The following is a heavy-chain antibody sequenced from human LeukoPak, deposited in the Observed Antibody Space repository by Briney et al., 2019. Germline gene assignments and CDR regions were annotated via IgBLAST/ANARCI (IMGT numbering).Heavy chain of an antibody. J-gene: IGHJ4*02. V-gene: IGHV3-23*01. CDR2: ISGSGSST. CDR3: AKHYGSGNFHAYLDS. Sequence: PGGSLRLSCAASGFSFSSYAMSWVRQAPGKGLDWVSGISGSGSSTYYADSVKDRCTISRDNSKNTVFLQMNGLRDEDTAVYYCAKHYGSGNFHAYLDSWGQGTLVIVSS. D-gene: IGHD3-10*01. CDR1: GFSFSSYA.